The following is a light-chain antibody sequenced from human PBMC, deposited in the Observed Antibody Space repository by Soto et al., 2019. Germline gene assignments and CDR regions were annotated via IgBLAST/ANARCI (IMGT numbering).Light chain of an antibody. V-gene: IGKV3-20*01. J-gene: IGKJ1*01. CDR1: QSVSSNN. CDR2: GAS. Sequence: IEFTLAPYTLRLSQGERATLSCSASQSVSSNNLAWYQQRPGQAPRVVIYGASTRATGIPDRFSGSGSGTEFTLTISRLESEDFAVYYCQQYGDWPGTFGQGAKVDIK. CDR3: QQYGDWPGT.